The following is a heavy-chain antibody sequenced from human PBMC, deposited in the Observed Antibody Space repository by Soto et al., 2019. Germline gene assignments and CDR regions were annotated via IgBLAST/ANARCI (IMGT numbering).Heavy chain of an antibody. CDR3: ARVLVRGGRNYGMDV. CDR1: GGSISSGDYY. CDR2: IYYSGST. J-gene: IGHJ6*02. Sequence: VQLQESGPGLVKPSQTLSLTCTVSGGSISSGDYYWSWIRQPPGKGLEWIGYIYYSGSTYYNPSPKSRVTISVDTSKNQFSLKLSSVTAADTAVYYCARVLVRGGRNYGMDVWGQGTTVTVSS. D-gene: IGHD3-10*01. V-gene: IGHV4-30-4*01.